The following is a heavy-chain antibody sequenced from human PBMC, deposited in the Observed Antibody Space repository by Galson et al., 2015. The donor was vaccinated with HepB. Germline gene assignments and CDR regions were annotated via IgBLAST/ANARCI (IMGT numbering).Heavy chain of an antibody. CDR2: ILPGDSDI. D-gene: IGHD3-10*01. V-gene: IGHV5-51*01. CDR1: GYSFTSYW. CDR3: ARRSGGWMIDY. Sequence: QSGAEVKKPGESLRISCKGSGYSFTSYWISRVRQMPGKGLEWMRIILPGDSDIRYSPSFQGQVTISADKTTSTAYVQWSSLKASDTAIYYCARRSGGWMIDYWGQGTLVTVSS. J-gene: IGHJ4*02.